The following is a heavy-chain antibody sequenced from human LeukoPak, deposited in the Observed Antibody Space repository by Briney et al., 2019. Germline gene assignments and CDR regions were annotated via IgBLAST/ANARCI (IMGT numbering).Heavy chain of an antibody. V-gene: IGHV1-2*02. D-gene: IGHD6-25*01. J-gene: IGHJ6*03. Sequence: ASVKVSCKASGYTFTGYYMHWVRQAPGQGLEWMGWINPNSGGTNYAQMFQGRVTMTRDTSISPAYMELSRLRSDDPAVYYCARVTRPYYYYYYMDVWGKGTTVTVSS. CDR3: ARVTRPYYYYYYMDV. CDR1: GYTFTGYY. CDR2: INPNSGGT.